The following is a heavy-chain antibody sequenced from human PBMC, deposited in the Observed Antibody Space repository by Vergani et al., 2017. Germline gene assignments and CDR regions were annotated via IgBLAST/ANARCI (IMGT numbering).Heavy chain of an antibody. Sequence: QVQLQQWGGGLLKPSETLSLTCVVHGGSFSSYHWTWIRQSPGEGLEWVGDIEHTGRPDYNPSLKSRLTMSVDKSRNQFSLTLNSVTATDMAIYFCARVNTETNGHLYYYYYMDVWGQGTAVTVS. CDR3: ARVNTETNGHLYYYYYMDV. V-gene: IGHV4-34*01. CDR1: GGSFSSYH. D-gene: IGHD4-11*01. J-gene: IGHJ6*03. CDR2: IEHTGRP.